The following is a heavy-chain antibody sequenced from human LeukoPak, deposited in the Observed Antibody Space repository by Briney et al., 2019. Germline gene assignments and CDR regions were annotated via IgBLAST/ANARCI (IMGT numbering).Heavy chain of an antibody. J-gene: IGHJ4*02. D-gene: IGHD6-13*01. CDR2: INPNSGGT. Sequence: ASVKVSCKASGYTFTSYDINWVRQATGQGLEWMGWINPNSGGTNYAQKFQGRVTMTRDTSISTAYMELSRLRSDDTAVYYCARDLPRIAAAGNRVFGYWGQGTLVTVSS. V-gene: IGHV1-2*02. CDR3: ARDLPRIAAAGNRVFGY. CDR1: GYTFTSYD.